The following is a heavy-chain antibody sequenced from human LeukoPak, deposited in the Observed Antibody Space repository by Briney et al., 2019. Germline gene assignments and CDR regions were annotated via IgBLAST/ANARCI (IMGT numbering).Heavy chain of an antibody. V-gene: IGHV3-21*01. CDR1: GFTFSSYE. CDR2: ISSTSSYI. J-gene: IGHJ6*03. D-gene: IGHD3-9*01. Sequence: GGSLRLSCAASGFTFSSYEMNWVRQAPGKGLEWVSSISSTSSYIFYADSLKGRFTISRDNAENSLYLQMNSLGAEDTAVYYCARGGSYYDILTGNYYYSYMDVWGKGTTVTVSS. CDR3: ARGGSYYDILTGNYYYSYMDV.